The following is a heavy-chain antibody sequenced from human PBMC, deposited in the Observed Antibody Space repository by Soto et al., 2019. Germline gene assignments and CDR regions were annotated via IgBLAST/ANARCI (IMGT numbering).Heavy chain of an antibody. D-gene: IGHD3-3*01. CDR3: VTSLNYDFWRDGGRHYYFDY. CDR1: GGSIISSYW. CDR2: IYHSGST. Sequence: KTSETLSLTCAVSGGSIISSYWWNLVRQPPGKGLEWIGKIYHSGSTNYNPSLKNRVTISVDKSNNQFSLRLSSVTAADTAVYFCVTSLNYDFWRDGGRHYYFDYWGQGTLVTVSS. V-gene: IGHV4-4*02. J-gene: IGHJ4*02.